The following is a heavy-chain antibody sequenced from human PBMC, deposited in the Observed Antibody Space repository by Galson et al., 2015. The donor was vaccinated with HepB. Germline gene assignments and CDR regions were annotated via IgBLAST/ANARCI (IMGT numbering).Heavy chain of an antibody. CDR2: IRSKANSYAT. D-gene: IGHD2-21*01. J-gene: IGHJ4*02. CDR3: TRLAGSHTSGVVY. V-gene: IGHV3-73*01. Sequence: WVGRIRSKANSYATAYAASVKGRFTISRDDSKNTAYLQMNSLKTEDTAVYYCTRLAGSHTSGVVYWGQGTLVTVSS.